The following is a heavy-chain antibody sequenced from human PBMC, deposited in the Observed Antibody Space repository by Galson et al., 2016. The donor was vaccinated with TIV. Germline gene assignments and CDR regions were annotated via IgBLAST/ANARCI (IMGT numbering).Heavy chain of an antibody. J-gene: IGHJ6*02. CDR3: ARANGHYYFGMDV. CDR1: GDSISSGDSF. V-gene: IGHV4-30-4*08. D-gene: IGHD1-1*01. Sequence: TLSLTCTVSGDSISSGDSFWSWIRQPPGKGLEWIGYIYYSGTTYYNPSLKSRVSTSVDRSKNQFSLKLSSVTVADTAVYYCARANGHYYFGMDVWGQGTTVIVSS. CDR2: IYYSGTT.